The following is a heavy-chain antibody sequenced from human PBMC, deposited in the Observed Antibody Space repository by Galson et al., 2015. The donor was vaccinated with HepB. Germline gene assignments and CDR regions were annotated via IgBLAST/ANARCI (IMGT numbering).Heavy chain of an antibody. V-gene: IGHV3-21*01. CDR3: ARDQGIVVVPADTPAGMDV. CDR2: ISSSSSYI. J-gene: IGHJ6*02. D-gene: IGHD2-2*01. Sequence: SVRLSCAASGFTFSSYSMNWVRQAPGKGLEWVSSISSSSSYIYYADSVKGRFTISRDNSKNTLYLQMNSLRAEDTAVYYCARDQGIVVVPADTPAGMDVWGQGTTVTVSS. CDR1: GFTFSSYS.